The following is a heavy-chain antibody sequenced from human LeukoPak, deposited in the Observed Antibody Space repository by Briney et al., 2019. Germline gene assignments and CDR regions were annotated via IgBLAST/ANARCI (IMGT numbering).Heavy chain of an antibody. Sequence: ETLSLTCTVSGGSISNYYWSWIRQPPGKGLEWIGYIYYSGSTNFNPSLKSRVTISVDTSKNQFSLKLSSVTAADTAVYYCARGGLEYQLLSYFDYWGQGTLVTVSS. CDR3: ARGGLEYQLLSYFDY. J-gene: IGHJ4*02. D-gene: IGHD2-2*01. V-gene: IGHV4-59*01. CDR2: IYYSGST. CDR1: GGSISNYY.